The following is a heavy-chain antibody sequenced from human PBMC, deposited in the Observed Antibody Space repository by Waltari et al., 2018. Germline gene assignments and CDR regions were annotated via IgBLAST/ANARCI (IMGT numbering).Heavy chain of an antibody. V-gene: IGHV1-46*03. CDR2: INPSGVST. J-gene: IGHJ4*02. CDR1: GDTFTSYY. D-gene: IGHD1-26*01. CDR3: ASGQTFYSYFDS. Sequence: QVQLVQSGADVKRPGASVKVSCQASGDTFTSYYMHWVRQAPGQGLEWMGVINPSGVSTSYAQKFQGRVTMTRDTSTSTLYMELSSLRSEDTAVYYCASGQTFYSYFDSWGQGTLVTVSS.